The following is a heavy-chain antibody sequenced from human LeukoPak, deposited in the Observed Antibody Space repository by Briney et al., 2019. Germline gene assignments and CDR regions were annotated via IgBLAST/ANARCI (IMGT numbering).Heavy chain of an antibody. D-gene: IGHD4-23*01. J-gene: IGHJ4*02. CDR1: GGSISSSSYY. CDR3: ARVEPYGGNS. CDR2: IYTSRST. V-gene: IGHV4-61*02. Sequence: PSETLSLTCTVSGGSISSSSYYWSWIRQPAGKGLEWIGRIYTSRSTNYNPSLKSRVTISVDTSKNQFSLKLSSVTAADTAVYYCARVEPYGGNSWGQGTLVTVS.